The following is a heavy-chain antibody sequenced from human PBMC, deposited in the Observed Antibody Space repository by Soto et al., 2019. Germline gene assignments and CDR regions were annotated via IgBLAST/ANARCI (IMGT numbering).Heavy chain of an antibody. V-gene: IGHV1-3*01. CDR1: GYTFTSYA. CDR3: ARDSHRGCDWYYYYYMDV. J-gene: IGHJ6*03. D-gene: IGHD5-12*01. CDR2: INAGNGNT. Sequence: ASVKVSCKASGYTFTSYAMHWVRQAPGQRLEWMGWINAGNGNTKYSQKFQGRVTITRDTSASTAYMELSSLRSEDTAVYYCARDSHRGCDWYYYYYMDVWGKGTTVTVSS.